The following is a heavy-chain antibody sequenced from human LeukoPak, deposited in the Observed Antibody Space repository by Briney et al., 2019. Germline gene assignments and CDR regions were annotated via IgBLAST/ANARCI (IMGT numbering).Heavy chain of an antibody. J-gene: IGHJ4*02. Sequence: PSETLSLTCAVYGGSFSGYYWSWIRQPPGKGLEWIGEINHSGSTNYNPSLKSRVTISVDTSKNQFSLKLSSVTAADTAVYYCARDMDPPLFDYWGQGTLVAVSS. CDR2: INHSGST. CDR1: GGSFSGYY. V-gene: IGHV4-34*01. D-gene: IGHD3-10*01. CDR3: ARDMDPPLFDY.